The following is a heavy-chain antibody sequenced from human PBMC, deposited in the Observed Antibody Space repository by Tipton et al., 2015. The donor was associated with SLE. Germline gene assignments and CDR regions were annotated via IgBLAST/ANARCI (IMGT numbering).Heavy chain of an antibody. D-gene: IGHD6-13*01. CDR1: DGSLSGYY. CDR3: ARDGGQRVISGTYDFYYYGLDV. V-gene: IGHV4-34*01. J-gene: IGHJ6*02. Sequence: LRLSCTVFDGSLSGYYWAWLRQSPGKGLEWIGEISHDGGANYNPSPESRGTISLETSKNQFSLKLTSVTAADTAVYYCARDGGQRVISGTYDFYYYGLDVWGQGTTVTASS. CDR2: ISHDGGA.